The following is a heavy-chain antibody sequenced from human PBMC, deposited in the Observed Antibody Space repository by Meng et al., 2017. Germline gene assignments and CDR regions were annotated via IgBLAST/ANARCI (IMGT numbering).Heavy chain of an antibody. D-gene: IGHD7-27*01. J-gene: IGHJ4*02. CDR1: GGSISSGNYH. CDR2: LYYTGTT. CDR3: ARDGRSWD. Sequence: QVPLQGSGPGLVKPSQTLSLTCSVSGGSISSGNYHWSWFRQHPGKGLEWIGTLYYTGTTFYNPSLMSRPTISVDKSKNQFSLKLSSVTAADTAVYYCARDGRSWDWGQGTLVTVSS. V-gene: IGHV4-30-4*01.